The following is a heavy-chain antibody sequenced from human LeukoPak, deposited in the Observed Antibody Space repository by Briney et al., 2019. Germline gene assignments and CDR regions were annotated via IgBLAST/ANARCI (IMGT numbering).Heavy chain of an antibody. V-gene: IGHV3-74*01. CDR1: GFTFSGYW. J-gene: IGHJ3*02. CDR2: INSDGSST. Sequence: GGSLRLSCAASGFTFSGYWMHWVRQAPGKGLVWVSRINSDGSSTSYADSVKGRFTISRDNAKNTLYLQMNSLRAEDTAVYYCARGYCSSTSCYTVGAFDIWGQGTMVTVSS. CDR3: ARGYCSSTSCYTVGAFDI. D-gene: IGHD2-2*02.